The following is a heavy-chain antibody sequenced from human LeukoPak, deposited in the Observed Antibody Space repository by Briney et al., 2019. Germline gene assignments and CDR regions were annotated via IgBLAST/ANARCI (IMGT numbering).Heavy chain of an antibody. Sequence: SETLSLTCTVSGGSISSYYWSWIRQPPGKGLEWIGYIYYSGSTYYNPSLKSRVTISVDTSKNQFSLKLSSVTAADTAVYYCARHSLYSSSWSWGQGTLVTVSS. CDR1: GGSISSYY. CDR2: IYYSGST. V-gene: IGHV4-59*08. D-gene: IGHD6-13*01. CDR3: ARHSLYSSSWS. J-gene: IGHJ4*02.